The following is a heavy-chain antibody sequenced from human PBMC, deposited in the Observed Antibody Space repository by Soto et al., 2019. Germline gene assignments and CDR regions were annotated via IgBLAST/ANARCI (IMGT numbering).Heavy chain of an antibody. D-gene: IGHD3-3*01. CDR3: ARELLEWPPLRGGMDG. CDR2: IYYSGST. V-gene: IGHV4-59*01. Sequence: SETLSLTCTVSGGSISSYYWSWIRQPPGKGLEWIGYIYYSGSTNYNPSLKSRVTISVDTSKNQFSLKLSSVTAADTAVYYCARELLEWPPLRGGMDGWGQGTTVTFS. J-gene: IGHJ6*02. CDR1: GGSISSYY.